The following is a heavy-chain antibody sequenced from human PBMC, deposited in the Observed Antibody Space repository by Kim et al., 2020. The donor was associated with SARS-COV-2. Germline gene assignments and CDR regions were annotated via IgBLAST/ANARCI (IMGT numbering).Heavy chain of an antibody. D-gene: IGHD3-16*02. J-gene: IGHJ5*02. CDR1: GFTFSDHY. V-gene: IGHV3-72*01. Sequence: GGSLRLSCAASGFTFSDHYMDWVRQAPGKGLEWVGRTRNKANSYTTEYAASVKGRFTISRDDSKNSLYLQMNSLKTEDTAVYYCARERLGELSLPSWGQGTLVTVSS. CDR2: TRNKANSYTT. CDR3: ARERLGELSLPS.